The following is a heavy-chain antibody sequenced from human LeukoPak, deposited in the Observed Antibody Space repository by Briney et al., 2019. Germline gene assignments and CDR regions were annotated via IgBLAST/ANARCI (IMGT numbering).Heavy chain of an antibody. J-gene: IGHJ3*02. V-gene: IGHV1-3*01. CDR2: INAGNGNT. CDR1: GYTFTSYA. D-gene: IGHD3-22*01. CDR3: ARDKDAAIVVVYGDNDAFDI. Sequence: ASVKVSCKASGYTFTSYAMHWVRQAPGQRLEWMGWINAGNGNTKYSQKLQGRVTMTTDTSTSTANMELRSLRSDDTAVYYCARDKDAAIVVVYGDNDAFDIWGQGTMVTVSS.